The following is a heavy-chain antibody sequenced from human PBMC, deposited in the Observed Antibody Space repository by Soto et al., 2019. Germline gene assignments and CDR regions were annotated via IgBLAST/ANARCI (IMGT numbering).Heavy chain of an antibody. CDR3: ARGPGGFGDFSLDY. CDR1: GFPFSSYV. V-gene: IGHV3-23*01. J-gene: IGHJ4*02. Sequence: EVQLLESGGGLVQRGGSLRLSCAASGFPFSSYVMSWVRQAPGKGLEWVSGISGGGSNTFYADSVKGRFTISRDNSKNTLLLQMNSLGAEDTAVYYCARGPGGFGDFSLDYWGQGTLVTVSS. D-gene: IGHD3-10*01. CDR2: ISGGGSNT.